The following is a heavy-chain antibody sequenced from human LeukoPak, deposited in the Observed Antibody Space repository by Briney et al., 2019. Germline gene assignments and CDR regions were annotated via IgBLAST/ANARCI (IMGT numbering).Heavy chain of an antibody. Sequence: GSLRLSCVALEFSFETYWMSWVRQAPGKGPEWVANINEDGSEKHYVGSVRGRFTISRDNADNSLHLQMNSLRPEDMAVYYCARGETMDVWGKGTTVTVSS. CDR3: ARGETMDV. CDR2: INEDGSEK. V-gene: IGHV3-7*01. CDR1: EFSFETYW. J-gene: IGHJ6*03. D-gene: IGHD5-24*01.